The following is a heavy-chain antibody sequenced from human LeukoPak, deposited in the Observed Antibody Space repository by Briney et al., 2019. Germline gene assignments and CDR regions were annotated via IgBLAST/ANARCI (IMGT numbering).Heavy chain of an antibody. CDR3: ARAALAAGGDY. V-gene: IGHV1-3*01. J-gene: IGHJ4*02. D-gene: IGHD6-25*01. CDR2: INAGNGNT. Sequence: GASVKVSCKASGYTFTSYAMHWVRQAPGQRLEWMGWINAGNGNTKYSQKFQGRVTITRDTSASTAYMELNSLRSDDTAVYYCARAALAAGGDYWGQGTLVTVSS. CDR1: GYTFTSYA.